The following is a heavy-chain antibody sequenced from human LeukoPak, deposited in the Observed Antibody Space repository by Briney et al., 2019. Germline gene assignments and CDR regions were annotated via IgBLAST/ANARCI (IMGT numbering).Heavy chain of an antibody. CDR3: ARAYGSGSHSDY. CDR2: MTPNTGKT. CDR1: GYTFTDFD. J-gene: IGHJ4*02. Sequence: ASVKISCKASGYTFTDFDINWVRQATGQGLEWMGKMTPNTGKTGYAQKFQGRLTITRDTSINTVYMELSSLRSDDTAVYYCARAYGSGSHSDYWGQGTLVTVSS. V-gene: IGHV1-8*03. D-gene: IGHD3-10*01.